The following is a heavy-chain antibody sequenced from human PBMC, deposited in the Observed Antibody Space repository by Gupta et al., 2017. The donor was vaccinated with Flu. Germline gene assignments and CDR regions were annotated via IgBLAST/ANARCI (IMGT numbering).Heavy chain of an antibody. V-gene: IGHV4-39*01. CDR2: IHYSGST. D-gene: IGHD6-6*01. CDR3: ARIGTTARPGN. J-gene: IGHJ4*02. CDR1: GGPISGSSYY. Sequence: QLQLQESGPGLVKPSETLSLTCAVSGGPISGSSYYWGWIRQPPGKGLEWIGSIHYSGSTYYNPSLKSRVTISVGTSKNQFSLKLTSVTAADTAVYFCARIGTTARPGNWGQGTLVTVSS.